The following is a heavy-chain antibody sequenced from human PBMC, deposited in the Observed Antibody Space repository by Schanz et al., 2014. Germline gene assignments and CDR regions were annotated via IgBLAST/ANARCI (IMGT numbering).Heavy chain of an antibody. J-gene: IGHJ4*02. CDR3: ARARGSNRGPRKYYFDY. CDR2: IHHSGSI. V-gene: IGHV4-34*01. CDR1: GGPFSGYF. Sequence: QVQLQQWGAGLLKPSETLSLTCAVYGGPFSGYFWSWIRQSPGKGLQWIGEIHHSGSIIYNPSLRRGVTISRDTYKTHFSRKVRFVTAADTAVYYCARARGSNRGPRKYYFDYWGQGTLVTVSS.